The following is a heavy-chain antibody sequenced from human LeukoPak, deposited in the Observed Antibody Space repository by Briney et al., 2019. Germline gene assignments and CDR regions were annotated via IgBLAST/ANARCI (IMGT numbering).Heavy chain of an antibody. V-gene: IGHV4-59*01. CDR2: VYHTGAS. CDR1: GASINNYY. D-gene: IGHD2-8*01. J-gene: IGHJ4*02. CDR3: TRVVNGGHFDY. Sequence: SEALSLTCSVSGASINNYYWTWIRQPPGKGLEWIGYVYHTGASGYHPSLKSRVAMSLDTSKNQVSLNLRSVTAADTAVYFCTRVVNGGHFDYWGQGTLVTVSS.